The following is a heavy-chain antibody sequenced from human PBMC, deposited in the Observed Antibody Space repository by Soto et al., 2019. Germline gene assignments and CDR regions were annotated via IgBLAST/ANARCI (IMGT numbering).Heavy chain of an antibody. Sequence: SETLSLTCTVSGVSISSYYWSWIRQPPGKGLEWIGYIYYSGSTNYNPSLKSRVTISVDTSKNQFSLKVNSVTAADTAVYYCARDHPHSYGVYYFDYWGQGTPVTVSS. CDR1: GVSISSYY. V-gene: IGHV4-59*01. CDR3: ARDHPHSYGVYYFDY. J-gene: IGHJ4*02. D-gene: IGHD5-18*01. CDR2: IYYSGST.